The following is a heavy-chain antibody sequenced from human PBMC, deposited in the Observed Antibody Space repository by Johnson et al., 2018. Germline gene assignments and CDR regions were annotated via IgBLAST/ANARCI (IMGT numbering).Heavy chain of an antibody. CDR3: TRLYSSGMDV. CDR2: IRSRANRYAT. Sequence: EVQLLESGGGLVQPGGSLKLSCAASEFTFSAFAIHWVRQASGKGLEWVGRIRSRANRYATAYGVSVKGRFTVSREDSKNTAYLQMNSLKTEDTAVYYCTRLYSSGMDVWGQGTTVTVS. D-gene: IGHD2-8*01. CDR1: EFTFSAFA. V-gene: IGHV3-73*02. J-gene: IGHJ6*02.